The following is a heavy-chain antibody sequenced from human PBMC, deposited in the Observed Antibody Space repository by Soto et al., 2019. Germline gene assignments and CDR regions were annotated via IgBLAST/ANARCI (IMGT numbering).Heavy chain of an antibody. J-gene: IGHJ4*02. Sequence: PSQTLSLTCAVLRASLGDHYWDWIRQSPDEGLEWIGEINHSGSTNYNPSLKSRVTISVDTSKNQFSLKLSSVTAADTAVYYCARAPRCAGGSCYFAYWGQGTLVTVSS. D-gene: IGHD2-15*01. CDR1: RASLGDHY. V-gene: IGHV4-34*01. CDR2: INHSGST. CDR3: ARAPRCAGGSCYFAY.